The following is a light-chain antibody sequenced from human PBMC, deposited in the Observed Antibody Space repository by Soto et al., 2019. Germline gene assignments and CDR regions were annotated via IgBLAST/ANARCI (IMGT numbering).Light chain of an antibody. J-gene: IGKJ2*01. CDR1: QTISIS. CDR3: QQNYNIPYT. Sequence: DIQMTQSPPSLSASVGDRVTITCRASQTISISLNWYQQKPGKAPELLMYAASTLQSGVPSRFSGGGSGTDFTLTISSLQPEDFASYFCQQNYNIPYTFGLGTKLEIK. CDR2: AAS. V-gene: IGKV1-39*01.